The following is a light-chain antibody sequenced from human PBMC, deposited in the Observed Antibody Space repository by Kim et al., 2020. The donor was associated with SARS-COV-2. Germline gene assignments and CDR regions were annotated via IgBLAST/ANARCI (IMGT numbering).Light chain of an antibody. CDR2: GAS. CDR3: LQFNSRPPYT. Sequence: VSPGERATLSCRDSQSISNNLAWYQHKPGQAPRLLIYGASTRATGIPARFSGSGSGTEFTLTISSLQSEDFAVYYCLQFNSRPPYTFGQGTKLEI. J-gene: IGKJ2*01. CDR1: QSISNN. V-gene: IGKV3-15*01.